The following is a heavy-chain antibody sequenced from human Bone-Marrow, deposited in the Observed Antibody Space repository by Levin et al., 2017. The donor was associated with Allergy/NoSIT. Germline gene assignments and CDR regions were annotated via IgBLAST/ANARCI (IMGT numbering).Heavy chain of an antibody. CDR3: AKDISGDGSNFDH. CDR2: ITWNRGKK. V-gene: IGHV3-9*01. Sequence: SLKISCAVSGFNVDDYAMHWVRQAPGKGLEWVSGITWNRGKKDYADSVKGRFTISRDNAKNSLYLQMNSLRNEETALYYCAKDISGDGSNFDHWGQGTLVTVSS. CDR1: GFNVDDYA. D-gene: IGHD5-24*01. J-gene: IGHJ4*02.